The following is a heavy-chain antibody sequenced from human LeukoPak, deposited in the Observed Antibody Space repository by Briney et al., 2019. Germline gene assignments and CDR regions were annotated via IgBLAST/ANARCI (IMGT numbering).Heavy chain of an antibody. D-gene: IGHD3-10*01. J-gene: IGHJ3*02. Sequence: SETLSLTCGVSGGSITSSNWWSWVRQPPGKGLEWIGEVYHSGDTFYSPSLESRVTISMDKSNNQFSLNLISVTAADTAVYYCARAATIIRGVPEADAFDIWGQGTMVTVSS. V-gene: IGHV4-4*02. CDR2: VYHSGDT. CDR1: GGSITSSNW. CDR3: ARAATIIRGVPEADAFDI.